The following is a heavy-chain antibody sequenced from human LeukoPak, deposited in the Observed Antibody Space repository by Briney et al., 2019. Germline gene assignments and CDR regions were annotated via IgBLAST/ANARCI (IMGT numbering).Heavy chain of an antibody. V-gene: IGHV1-69*13. CDR2: IIPIFGTA. Sequence: SVKVSCKASGGTFSSYAISWVRQAPGQGLEWMGGIIPIFGTANYAQKFQGRVTITADESTSTAYMELSSLRSEDMAVYYCARGEQLWPGSPFDYWGQGTLVTVSS. CDR3: ARGEQLWPGSPFDY. D-gene: IGHD5-18*01. J-gene: IGHJ4*02. CDR1: GGTFSSYA.